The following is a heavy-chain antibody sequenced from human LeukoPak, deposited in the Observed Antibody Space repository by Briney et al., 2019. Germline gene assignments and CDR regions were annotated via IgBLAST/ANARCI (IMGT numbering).Heavy chain of an antibody. CDR2: VTSRSAT. V-gene: IGHV3-23*01. D-gene: IGHD6-19*01. J-gene: IGHJ4*02. CDR3: TTTRPYGTTWAGAFED. Sequence: GGSLRLSCVASGFIFSSHGMSWVRQAPGKGLEWVSTVTSRSATHYTDSVKGRFITSRDSSKNTLFLQMNGLRAEDTALHYCTTTRPYGTTWAGAFEDWGQGTPVTVSS. CDR1: GFIFSSHG.